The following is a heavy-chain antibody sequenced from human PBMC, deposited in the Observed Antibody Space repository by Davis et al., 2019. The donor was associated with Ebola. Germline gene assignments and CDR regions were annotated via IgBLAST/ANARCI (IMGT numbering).Heavy chain of an antibody. CDR1: GGSISSSNW. V-gene: IGHV4-4*02. CDR3: ASFSIAVAGFDY. Sequence: PSETLSLTCAVSGGSISSSNWWSWVRQPPGKGLGWIGEIYHSGSTNYNPSLKSRVTISVDKSKNQFSLKLSSVTAADTAVYYCASFSIAVAGFDYWGQGTLVTVSS. D-gene: IGHD6-19*01. CDR2: IYHSGST. J-gene: IGHJ4*02.